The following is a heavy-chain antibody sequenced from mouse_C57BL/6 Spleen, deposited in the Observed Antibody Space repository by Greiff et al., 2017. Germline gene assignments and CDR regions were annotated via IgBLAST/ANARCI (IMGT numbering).Heavy chain of an antibody. J-gene: IGHJ4*01. CDR1: GYTFTSYW. CDR3: ARGYYAFYAMDY. Sequence: QVQLKQPGAELVKPGASVKLSCKASGYTFTSYWMQWVKQRPGQGLEWIGEIDPSDSYTNYNQKFKGKATLTVDTSSSTAYMQLSSLTSEDSAVYYCARGYYAFYAMDYWGQGTSVTVSS. V-gene: IGHV1-50*01. CDR2: IDPSDSYT. D-gene: IGHD2-3*01.